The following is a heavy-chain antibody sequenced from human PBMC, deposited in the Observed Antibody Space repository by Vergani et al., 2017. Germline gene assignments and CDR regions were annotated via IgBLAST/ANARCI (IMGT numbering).Heavy chain of an antibody. Sequence: QVQLQESGPGLVKPSQTLSLTCTVSGGSISSGSYYWSWIRQPAGKGLEWIGRIYTSGSTNYNPSLKSRVTISVDTSKNQFSLKLSSVTAADTAVYYCARDHYYYYIDVWGKGTTVTVSS. CDR2: IYTSGST. V-gene: IGHV4-61*02. CDR3: ARDHYYYYIDV. CDR1: GGSISSGSYY. J-gene: IGHJ6*03.